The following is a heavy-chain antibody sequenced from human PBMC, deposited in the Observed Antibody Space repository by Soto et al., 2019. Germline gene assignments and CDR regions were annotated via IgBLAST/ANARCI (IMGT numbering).Heavy chain of an antibody. D-gene: IGHD6-13*01. CDR1: GGSISSSSYY. V-gene: IGHV4-39*01. CDR2: INYSGST. CDR3: ASRGSSSWYGY. J-gene: IGHJ4*02. Sequence: QLQLQESGPGLVKPSETLSLTCTVSGGSISSSSYYWGWIRQPPGKGLEWIGSINYSGSTYYNPSLRGRXTXSXXPSKNQFSLKLSSVTAADTAVYSCASRGSSSWYGYWGQGTLVTVSS.